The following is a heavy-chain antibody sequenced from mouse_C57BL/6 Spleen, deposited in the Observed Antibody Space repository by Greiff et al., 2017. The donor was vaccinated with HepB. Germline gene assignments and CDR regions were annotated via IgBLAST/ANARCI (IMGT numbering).Heavy chain of an antibody. CDR1: GYTFTSYW. V-gene: IGHV1-69*01. J-gene: IGHJ2*01. Sequence: QVQLQQSGAELVMPGASVKLSCKASGYTFTSYWMHWVKQRPGQGLEWIGEIDPSDSYTNYNQKFKGKSTLTVDKSSSTAYMQLSSLTSEDSAVYYCARATVDFDYWGQGTTLTVSS. CDR3: ARATVDFDY. D-gene: IGHD1-1*01. CDR2: IDPSDSYT.